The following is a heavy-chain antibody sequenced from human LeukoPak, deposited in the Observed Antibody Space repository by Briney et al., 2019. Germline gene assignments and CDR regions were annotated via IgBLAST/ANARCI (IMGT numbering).Heavy chain of an antibody. Sequence: PGGSLRLSCAASGFTFSSYSMNWVRQAPGKGLEWVSYIRSSSSTIYYADSVKGRFTISTDNANNSLYLQMNSLRAEDTAAYYCARSLRNAFDIWGQGTMVTVSS. J-gene: IGHJ3*02. CDR2: IRSSSSTI. CDR1: GFTFSSYS. CDR3: ARSLRNAFDI. V-gene: IGHV3-48*01. D-gene: IGHD3-3*01.